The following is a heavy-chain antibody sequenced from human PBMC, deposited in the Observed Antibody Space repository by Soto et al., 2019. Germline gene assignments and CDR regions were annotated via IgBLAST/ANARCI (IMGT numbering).Heavy chain of an antibody. Sequence: GGSLRRSCAVSGCTFINYALSWVLQAPGKGLGWVSAISGSGGSTYYADSVKGRFTISRYNSKNTLYLQMSSLRAEDTALYYCAIQTGLEVTGPVYGGQGTLLTVSS. V-gene: IGHV3-23*01. J-gene: IGHJ4*02. CDR3: AIQTGLEVTGPVY. D-gene: IGHD2-21*02. CDR2: ISGSGGST. CDR1: GCTFINYA.